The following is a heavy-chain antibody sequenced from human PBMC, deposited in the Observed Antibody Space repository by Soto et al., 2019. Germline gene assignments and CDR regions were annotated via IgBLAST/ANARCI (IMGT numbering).Heavy chain of an antibody. CDR3: ASKPGGYYGSGSYERKNWFDP. CDR1: GYTLTELS. V-gene: IGHV1-24*01. Sequence: ASVKVSCKVSGYTLTELSMHWVRQAPGQGLEWMGGFDPEDGETIYAQKFQGRVTMTEDTSTDTAYMELSSLRSEDTAVYYCASKPGGYYGSGSYERKNWFDPWGQGTLVTVSS. D-gene: IGHD3-10*01. J-gene: IGHJ5*02. CDR2: FDPEDGET.